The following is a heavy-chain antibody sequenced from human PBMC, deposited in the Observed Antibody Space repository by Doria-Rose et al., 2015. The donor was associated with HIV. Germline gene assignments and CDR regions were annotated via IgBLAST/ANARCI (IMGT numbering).Heavy chain of an antibody. J-gene: IGHJ4*02. V-gene: IGHV2-26*01. CDR2: IFSDDER. CDR3: ARIKSGRWYHKYYFDF. Sequence: SGPVLVRPTETLTLTCTVSGVSLSSPGMGVSWIRQPPGKALEWLANIFSDDERSYKTSLKIRLTISRGTSKSRVVLTMTDMDPVDTATYYCARIKSGRWYHKYYFDFWGQGTLVIVSA. CDR1: GVSLSSPGMG. D-gene: IGHD6-13*01.